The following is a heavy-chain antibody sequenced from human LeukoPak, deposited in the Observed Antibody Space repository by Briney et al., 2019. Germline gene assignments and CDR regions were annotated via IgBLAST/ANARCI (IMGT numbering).Heavy chain of an antibody. Sequence: SQTLSLTCAISGDSVSSNSAAWNWIMQSPSRGLEWLGRTYYRSKWYNDYAVSVKSRITINPDTSKNQFSLQLNSVTPEDTAVYYCASSSSSSWYPNWFDPWGQGTLVTVSS. CDR3: ASSSSSSWYPNWFDP. CDR2: TYYRSKWYN. V-gene: IGHV6-1*01. J-gene: IGHJ5*02. CDR1: GDSVSSNSAA. D-gene: IGHD6-13*01.